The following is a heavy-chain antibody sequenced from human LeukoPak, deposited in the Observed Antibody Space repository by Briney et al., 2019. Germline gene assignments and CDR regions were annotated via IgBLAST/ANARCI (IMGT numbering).Heavy chain of an antibody. J-gene: IGHJ5*02. CDR3: ARSPVVVPAAVYWFDP. CDR1: GGSFSGYY. V-gene: IGHV4-34*01. D-gene: IGHD2-2*01. CDR2: INHSGST. Sequence: SETLSLTCAVSGGSFSGYYWSWIRQPPGKGLEWIGEINHSGSTNYNPSLKSRVTISVDTSKKQFSLKLSSVTAADTAVYYCARSPVVVPAAVYWFDPGAREPWSPSPQ.